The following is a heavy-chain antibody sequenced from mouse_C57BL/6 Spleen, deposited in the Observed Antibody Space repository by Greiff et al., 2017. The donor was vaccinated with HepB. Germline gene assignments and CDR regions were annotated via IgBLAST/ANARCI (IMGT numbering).Heavy chain of an antibody. J-gene: IGHJ4*01. CDR2: ISSGSSTI. D-gene: IGHD1-1*01. CDR3: ARNYGSSLWDY. V-gene: IGHV5-17*01. CDR1: GFTFSDYG. Sequence: EVNLVESGGGLVKPGGSLKLSCAASGFTFSDYGMHWVRQAPEKGLEWVAYISSGSSTIYYADTVKGRFTISRDNAKNTLFLQMTSLRSEDTAMYYCARNYGSSLWDYWGQGTSVTVSS.